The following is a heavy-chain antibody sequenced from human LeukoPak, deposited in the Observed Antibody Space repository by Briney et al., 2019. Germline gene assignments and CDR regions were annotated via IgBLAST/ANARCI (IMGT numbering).Heavy chain of an antibody. CDR1: GFTFSSYW. J-gene: IGHJ5*02. Sequence: GGSLRLSCAASGFTFSSYWMHWVRQSPGKGLEWVANIKQDGSEKYYVDSVKGRFTISRDNAKNPLYLQMNSLRAEDTAVYYCARDNYYDSSGYLTPDVSWGQGTLVTVSS. D-gene: IGHD3-22*01. CDR2: IKQDGSEK. CDR3: ARDNYYDSSGYLTPDVS. V-gene: IGHV3-7*01.